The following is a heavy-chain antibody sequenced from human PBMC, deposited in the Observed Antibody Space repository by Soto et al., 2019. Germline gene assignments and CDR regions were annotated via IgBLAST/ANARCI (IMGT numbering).Heavy chain of an antibody. CDR3: AREQTTAMVIYWFDP. Sequence: PSETLSLTCTVSGGSISSGDYYWSWIRQPPGKGLEWIGYIYYSGSTYYNPSLKSRVTISVDTSKNQFSLKLSSVTAADTAVYYCAREQTTAMVIYWFDPWGQGIPVTVSS. V-gene: IGHV4-30-4*01. J-gene: IGHJ5*02. CDR2: IYYSGST. D-gene: IGHD5-18*01. CDR1: GGSISSGDYY.